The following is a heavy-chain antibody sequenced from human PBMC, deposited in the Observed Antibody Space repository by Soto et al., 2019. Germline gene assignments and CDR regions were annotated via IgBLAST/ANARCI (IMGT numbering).Heavy chain of an antibody. CDR2: ISSSSSYI. V-gene: IGHV3-21*01. J-gene: IGHJ2*01. D-gene: IGHD1-26*01. Sequence: EVQLVESGGGLVKPGGSLRLSCAASGFTFSSYSMNWVRQAPGKGLEWVSSISSSSSYIYYADSVKGRFTISRDNAKNSLYLQMNSLRAEDTAVYYCARPGELPYWYFDLWGRGTLVTVSS. CDR3: ARPGELPYWYFDL. CDR1: GFTFSSYS.